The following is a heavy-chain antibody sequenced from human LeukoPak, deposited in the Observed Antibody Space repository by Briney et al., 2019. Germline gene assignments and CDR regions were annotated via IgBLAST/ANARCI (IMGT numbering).Heavy chain of an antibody. D-gene: IGHD4-17*01. CDR2: IYGSGST. V-gene: IGHV4-61*02. Sequence: SETLSLTCTVSGGSISSSSYYWSWIRQPAGKGLEWIGRIYGSGSTNYIPSLKSRITISVDTSKNQFSLKLSSVTAADTAVYYCASSVTTSDWYFDLWGRGTLVTVSS. CDR3: ASSVTTSDWYFDL. CDR1: GGSISSSSYY. J-gene: IGHJ2*01.